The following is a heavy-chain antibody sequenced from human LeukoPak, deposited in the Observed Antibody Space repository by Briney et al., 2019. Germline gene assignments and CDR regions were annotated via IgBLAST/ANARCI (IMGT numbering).Heavy chain of an antibody. D-gene: IGHD6-19*01. Sequence: PGGSLRLSCAASGFTFSSYSMNWVRQAPGKGLEWISYISGSSRVIYYADSVKGRFTISRDNAKNSLYLQMNSLRAEDTAVYYCARGRRLGLNTYYFDYWGQGTLVTVSS. CDR2: ISGSSRVI. CDR3: ARGRRLGLNTYYFDY. CDR1: GFTFSSYS. V-gene: IGHV3-48*01. J-gene: IGHJ4*02.